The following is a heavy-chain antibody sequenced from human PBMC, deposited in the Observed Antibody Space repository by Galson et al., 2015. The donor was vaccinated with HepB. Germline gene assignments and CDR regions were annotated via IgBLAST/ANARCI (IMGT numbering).Heavy chain of an antibody. J-gene: IGHJ6*02. V-gene: IGHV3-7*01. CDR2: IKHVGSDR. CDR1: GFTFSSSW. CDR3: AGGYYGMDV. Sequence: SLRLSCAASGFTFSSSWMNWVRQAPGKGLEWVANIKHVGSDRYYVDSVKGRFTISRDNAKNSLYLQMNNVRAEDTAVYYCAGGYYGMDVWGQGTTVTVSS.